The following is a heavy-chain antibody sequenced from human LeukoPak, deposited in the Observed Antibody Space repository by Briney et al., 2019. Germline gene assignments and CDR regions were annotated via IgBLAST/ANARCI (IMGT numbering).Heavy chain of an antibody. D-gene: IGHD2-2*01. CDR1: GFTFSSYA. J-gene: IGHJ4*02. CDR3: ARDPGPAAKYYFDY. V-gene: IGHV3-30*04. Sequence: GGSLRLSCAASGFTFSSYAMHWVRQAPGKGLEWVAVISYDGSNKYYADSVKGRFTISRDNSKNTLYLQMNSLRAVDTAVYYCARDPGPAAKYYFDYWGQGTLVTVSS. CDR2: ISYDGSNK.